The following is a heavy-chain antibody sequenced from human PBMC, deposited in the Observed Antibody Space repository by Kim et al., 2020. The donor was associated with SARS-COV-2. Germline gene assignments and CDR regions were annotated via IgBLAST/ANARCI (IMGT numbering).Heavy chain of an antibody. J-gene: IGHJ4*02. Sequence: GGSLRLSCAASGFTFSSYAMSWVRQAPGKGLEWVSGISGSGGGTYYADSVKGRFTISRDNSKNTVYLQMNSLRAEDTAVYYCAKSWVRGQDFFDYWGQGTLVTVSS. V-gene: IGHV3-23*01. CDR3: AKSWVRGQDFFDY. D-gene: IGHD3-10*01. CDR2: ISGSGGGT. CDR1: GFTFSSYA.